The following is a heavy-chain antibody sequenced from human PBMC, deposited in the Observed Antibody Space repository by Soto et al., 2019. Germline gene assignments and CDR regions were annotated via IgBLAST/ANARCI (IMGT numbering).Heavy chain of an antibody. V-gene: IGHV4-59*08. Sequence: QVQVQESGPGLVKPSETLSLTCTVSGGSVSGYYGGWFRQPPGKGLEWIGYIFYTGNTNCNPSLKSRVTISVDTSKNQFSLKLDSVTAADTAVYYCARRQGQQLSYFDNWGQGILVTVSS. D-gene: IGHD1-1*01. CDR2: IFYTGNT. J-gene: IGHJ4*02. CDR3: ARRQGQQLSYFDN. CDR1: GGSVSGYY.